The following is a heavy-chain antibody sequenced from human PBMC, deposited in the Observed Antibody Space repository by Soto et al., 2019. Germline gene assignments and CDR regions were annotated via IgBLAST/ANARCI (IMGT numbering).Heavy chain of an antibody. Sequence: EVHLLQSGGDLVQPGGSLRLSCAASGFTFSGYAMSCVRQAPGKGLEWVSGISNSGGSTFYSDSVKGRFTISRDNSENTLYLQMNSLKDEDTAVYFCARDQAGGWISHGYDHWGQGSRVDVSA. V-gene: IGHV3-23*01. CDR3: ARDQAGGWISHGYDH. D-gene: IGHD5-12*01. CDR2: ISNSGGST. J-gene: IGHJ4*02. CDR1: GFTFSGYA.